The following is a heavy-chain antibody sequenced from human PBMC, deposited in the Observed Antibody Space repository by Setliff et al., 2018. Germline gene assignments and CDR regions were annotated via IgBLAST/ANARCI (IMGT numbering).Heavy chain of an antibody. J-gene: IGHJ4*02. CDR2: IWDDGVKK. D-gene: IGHD2-15*01. CDR1: GFTFSTYR. CDR3: ARTCSGSGCYAGLES. Sequence: PGGSLRLSCAASGFTFSTYRMHWVRQAPGKGLEWVAVIWDDGVKKYHADSVKGRFTISRYNSKNTLYLQMNSLRPEDTAVYYCARTCSGSGCYAGLESWGQGTPVTVSS. V-gene: IGHV3-33*08.